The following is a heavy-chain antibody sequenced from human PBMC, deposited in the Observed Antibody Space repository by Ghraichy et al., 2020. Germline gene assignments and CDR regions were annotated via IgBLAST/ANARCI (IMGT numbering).Heavy chain of an antibody. D-gene: IGHD3-22*01. CDR3: ARGDSSGYYYSPDYYYGMDV. V-gene: IGHV3-48*02. CDR1: GFTFSSYS. CDR2: ISGSSSTI. J-gene: IGHJ6*02. Sequence: GGSLRLSCAASGFTFSSYSMNWVRQAPGKGLEWVSYISGSSSTIYYADSVKGRFTISRDNAKNSLYLQMNSLRDEDTAVYYCARGDSSGYYYSPDYYYGMDVWGQGTTVTVSS.